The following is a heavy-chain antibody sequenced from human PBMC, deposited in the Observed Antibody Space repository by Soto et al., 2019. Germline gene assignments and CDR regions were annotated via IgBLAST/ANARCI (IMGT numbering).Heavy chain of an antibody. CDR2: IWYDGSNK. CDR3: ARNNGNYRLDN. D-gene: IGHD1-7*01. J-gene: IGHJ4*02. CDR1: GFTFSSYG. V-gene: IGHV3-33*01. Sequence: QVLLVESGGGEVQPGRSLRLSCAASGFTFSSYGMHWVRQAPGKGLEWVAIIWYDGSNKYYADSVKGRFTISRDQSKNTVYLEMNSLRAEDTALYHCARNNGNYRLDNWGQGTLVTVSS.